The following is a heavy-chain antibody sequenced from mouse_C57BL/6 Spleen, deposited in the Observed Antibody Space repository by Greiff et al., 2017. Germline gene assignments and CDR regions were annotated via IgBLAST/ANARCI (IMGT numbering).Heavy chain of an antibody. CDR1: GYSFTSYY. CDR2: IYPGSGNT. V-gene: IGHV1-66*01. Sequence: QVQLQQSGPELVKPGASVKISCKASGYSFTSYYIHWVKQRPGQGLEWIGWIYPGSGNTKYNEKFKGKATLTADTSSSTAYMQLSSLTSDDSAVYYCARLLRCAMEYWGQGTSVTVAS. D-gene: IGHD1-1*01. CDR3: ARLLRCAMEY. J-gene: IGHJ4*01.